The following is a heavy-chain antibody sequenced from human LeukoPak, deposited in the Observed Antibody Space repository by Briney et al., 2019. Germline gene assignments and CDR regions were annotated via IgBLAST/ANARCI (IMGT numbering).Heavy chain of an antibody. Sequence: PSETLSLTCTVSGGSISSYYWSWSRQSPGKVLECIGYIHYTGSTNYNPSLKSRVTISVETSKNQFSLKLKSVTAADTAVYYCARGGYYGSGNDFRFDPWGQGTLVTVSS. J-gene: IGHJ5*02. V-gene: IGHV4-59*01. D-gene: IGHD3-10*01. CDR1: GGSISSYY. CDR3: ARGGYYGSGNDFRFDP. CDR2: IHYTGST.